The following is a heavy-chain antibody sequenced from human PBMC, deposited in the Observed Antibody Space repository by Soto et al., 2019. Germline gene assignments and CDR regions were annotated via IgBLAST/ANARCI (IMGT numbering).Heavy chain of an antibody. CDR1: GFSLNTSGVG. J-gene: IGHJ3*02. V-gene: IGHV2-5*01. CDR3: AHKLPVTTSAFDI. Sequence: QITLKESGPTLVKPTQTLTLTCTFSGFSLNTSGVGVGWVRQPPGRALEWLAVIYWTDDKRYSPSLKSRLSITKGTSKNQVVLTMTNMDPMDTAIFFCAHKLPVTTSAFDIWGQGTMVTVSS. CDR2: IYWTDDK. D-gene: IGHD4-17*01.